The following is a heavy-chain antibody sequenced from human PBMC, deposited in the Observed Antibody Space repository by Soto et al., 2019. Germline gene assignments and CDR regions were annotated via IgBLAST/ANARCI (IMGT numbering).Heavy chain of an antibody. CDR3: ARDSLHYYGMDV. J-gene: IGHJ6*02. CDR2: IWYDGSNK. V-gene: IGHV3-33*01. Sequence: QVQLVESGGGVVQPGRSLRLSCAASGFTFSSYGMHWVRQAPGKGLEWVAVIWYDGSNKYYADSVKGRFTISGNNSKNTLYLQMNSLRAEDTAVYYCARDSLHYYGMDVWGQGTTVTVSS. CDR1: GFTFSSYG.